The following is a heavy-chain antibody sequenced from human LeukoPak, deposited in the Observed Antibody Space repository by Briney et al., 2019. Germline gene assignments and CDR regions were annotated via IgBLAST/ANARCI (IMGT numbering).Heavy chain of an antibody. J-gene: IGHJ5*02. V-gene: IGHV3-7*01. Sequence: GGSLRLSRAASGFTFNNYWMSWVRQAPGKGLEWVANIKQDGSEKYYVDSVKGRFIISRDNAKNSLYLQMNSLRAEDTAVYYCARDVFDPWGQGTLVTVSS. CDR2: IKQDGSEK. CDR3: ARDVFDP. CDR1: GFTFNNYW.